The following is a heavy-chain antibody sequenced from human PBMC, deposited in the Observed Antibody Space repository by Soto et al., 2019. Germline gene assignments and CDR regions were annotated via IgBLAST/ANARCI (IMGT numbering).Heavy chain of an antibody. V-gene: IGHV1-69*13. CDR3: ACKTGYSSGSHPPVSY. CDR2: IIPIFGTA. D-gene: IGHD6-19*01. Sequence: VEVSCEAPGVTYSSYARSWVRQDTGQGLEWMGGIIPIFGTANYAQKFQGRVTITADESTSTAYMELSSLRSEDTAVYYCACKTGYSSGSHPPVSYCGQGTLVTVSS. J-gene: IGHJ4*02. CDR1: GVTYSSYA.